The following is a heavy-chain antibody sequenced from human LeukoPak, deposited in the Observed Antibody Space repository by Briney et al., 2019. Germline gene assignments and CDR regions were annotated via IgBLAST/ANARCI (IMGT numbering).Heavy chain of an antibody. CDR3: ARGLRGAFDI. Sequence: GGSLRLSCAASGFTFSSFEMNWVRQAPGKGLEWVSYVSASGSTRYYADSVKGRFTFSRDYAKNSLYLQMDSLRTEDTAVYYCARGLRGAFDIWGQGTMVTVSS. V-gene: IGHV3-48*03. J-gene: IGHJ3*02. CDR2: VSASGSTR. CDR1: GFTFSSFE.